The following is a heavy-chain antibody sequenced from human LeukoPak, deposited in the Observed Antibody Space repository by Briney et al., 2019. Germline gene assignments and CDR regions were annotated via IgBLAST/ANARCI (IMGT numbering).Heavy chain of an antibody. CDR3: AKDTAPSPYYFDY. CDR2: ISWNSGSI. Sequence: PGGSLRLSCAASGFTFDDYAMRWVRQAPGKGLEWVSGISWNSGSIGYADSVKGRFTISRDNAKNSLYLQMNSLRAEDTALYYCAKDTAPSPYYFDYWGQGTLVTVSS. D-gene: IGHD6-6*01. J-gene: IGHJ4*02. CDR1: GFTFDDYA. V-gene: IGHV3-9*01.